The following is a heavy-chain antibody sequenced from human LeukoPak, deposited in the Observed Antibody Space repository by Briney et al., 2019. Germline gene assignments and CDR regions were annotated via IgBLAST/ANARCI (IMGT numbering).Heavy chain of an antibody. CDR1: GFTFSSYS. V-gene: IGHV3-48*04. Sequence: PGGSLRLSCAASGFTFSSYSINWVRQAPGKGLEWVSYISSSGSTIYYADSVKGRFTISRDNAKNSLYLQMNSLRAEDTAVYYCAREKGGYYDSSGYTDYWGQGTLVTVSS. CDR2: ISSSGSTI. CDR3: AREKGGYYDSSGYTDY. J-gene: IGHJ4*02. D-gene: IGHD3-22*01.